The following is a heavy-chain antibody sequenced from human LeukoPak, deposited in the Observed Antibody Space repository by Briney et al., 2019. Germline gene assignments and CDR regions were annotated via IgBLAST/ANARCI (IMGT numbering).Heavy chain of an antibody. CDR3: ACTTTVTTKLNY. Sequence: SETLSLTCAVSGGSISSYNWWSWGRPPPGKGLEWIGEIYHSGSTSYNPSLKSRVTIEVDKSNNQFSLKLSSVTAADTALYYCACTTTVTTKLNYWGQAILVTAS. CDR1: GGSISSYNW. D-gene: IGHD4-17*01. V-gene: IGHV4-4*02. CDR2: IYHSGST. J-gene: IGHJ4*02.